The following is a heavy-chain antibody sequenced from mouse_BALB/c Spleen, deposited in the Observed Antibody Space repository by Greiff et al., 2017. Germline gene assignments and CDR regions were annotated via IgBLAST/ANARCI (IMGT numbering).Heavy chain of an antibody. Sequence: VHVKQSGPELVKPGASVKVSCKASGYAFTSYNMYWVKQSHGKSLEWIGYIDPYNGGTSYNQKFKGKATLTVDKSSSTAYMHLNSLTSEDSAVYYCARFSSSGYEAYWGQGTLVTVSA. J-gene: IGHJ3*01. D-gene: IGHD3-1*01. CDR2: IDPYNGGT. V-gene: IGHV1S135*01. CDR3: ARFSSSGYEAY. CDR1: GYAFTSYN.